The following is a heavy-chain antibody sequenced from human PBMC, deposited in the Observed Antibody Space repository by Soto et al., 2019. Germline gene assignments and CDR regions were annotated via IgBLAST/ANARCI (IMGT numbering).Heavy chain of an antibody. Sequence: GGSLRLSCAASGFTFSSYWMSWVRQAPGKGLEWVANIKQDGSEKYYVDSVKGRFTISRDNAKNSLYLQMNSLRAEDTAVYYCARDFSGWYVEVDSWGQGTPVTVSS. CDR1: GFTFSSYW. D-gene: IGHD6-19*01. CDR2: IKQDGSEK. V-gene: IGHV3-7*01. CDR3: ARDFSGWYVEVDS. J-gene: IGHJ4*02.